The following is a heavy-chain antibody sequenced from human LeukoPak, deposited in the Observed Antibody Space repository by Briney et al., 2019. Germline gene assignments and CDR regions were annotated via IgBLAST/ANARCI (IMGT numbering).Heavy chain of an antibody. J-gene: IGHJ4*02. CDR2: ISAYNGNT. Sequence: ASVTVSCKASGYTFTSYGISWVRQAPGQGLEWMGWISAYNGNTNYAQKLQGRVTMTTDTSTSTAYMELRSLRSDDTAVYYCARELVVVAATGGADYWGQGTLVTVSS. CDR1: GYTFTSYG. D-gene: IGHD2-15*01. CDR3: ARELVVVAATGGADY. V-gene: IGHV1-18*01.